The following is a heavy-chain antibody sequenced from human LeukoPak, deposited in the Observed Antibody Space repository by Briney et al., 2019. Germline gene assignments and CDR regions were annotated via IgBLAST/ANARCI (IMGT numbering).Heavy chain of an antibody. J-gene: IGHJ4*02. CDR2: INHSGST. V-gene: IGHV4-34*01. CDR3: ARGFHSSSWYS. Sequence: SETLSLTCAVYGGSFSGYYWSWIRQPPGKGLEWIGEINHSGSTNYNPSLKSRVTISVDTSKNQFSLKLSSVTAADTAVYYCARGFHSSSWYSWGQGTLVTVSS. D-gene: IGHD6-13*01. CDR1: GGSFSGYY.